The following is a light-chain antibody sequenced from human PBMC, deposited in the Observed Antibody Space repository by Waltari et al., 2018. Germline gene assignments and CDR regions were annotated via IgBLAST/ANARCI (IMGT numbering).Light chain of an antibody. CDR2: EVT. V-gene: IGLV2-14*01. J-gene: IGLJ2*01. CDR1: NRDVGSYNY. Sequence: QSALTQPASVSGSPGQSITISCTGTNRDVGSYNYVSWYQQHPGKAPKLMIYEVTNRPSGLSNRCSGSKSGNTASLTITELQAEDEADYYCSSYAGNDLVIFGGGTKLTVL. CDR3: SSYAGNDLVI.